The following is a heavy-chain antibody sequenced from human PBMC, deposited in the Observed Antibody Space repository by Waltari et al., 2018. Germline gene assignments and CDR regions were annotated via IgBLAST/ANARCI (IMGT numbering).Heavy chain of an antibody. Sequence: QVQLQQWGAGLLGPSETLSLTCAVYGASFSDYYWGWVRQPPGKGLEWIGQIRHPGSTNSIPSLMRRVTISIDTPRRQFSLRLSSVTAADTALYFCTGGGNYDFWSHRPFVDPWGQGTLVTVSS. CDR2: IRHPGST. CDR1: GASFSDYY. D-gene: IGHD3-3*01. J-gene: IGHJ5*02. V-gene: IGHV4-34*01. CDR3: TGGGNYDFWSHRPFVDP.